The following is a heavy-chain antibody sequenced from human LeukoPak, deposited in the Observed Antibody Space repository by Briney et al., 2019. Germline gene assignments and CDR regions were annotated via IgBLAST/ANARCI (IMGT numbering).Heavy chain of an antibody. CDR3: TTEGYCSGDNCYSYDN. Sequence: KPGGSLRLSCAASGFTFSSAWMSWVRQAPGKGLEWVGRIKSKTDGGTIDYAAPVKGRLTISRDDSKNTLYPQMNSLKTEDTGVYYCTTEGYCSGDNCYSYDNWGQGTLVTVSS. V-gene: IGHV3-15*01. J-gene: IGHJ4*02. CDR1: GFTFSSAW. D-gene: IGHD2-15*01. CDR2: IKSKTDGGTI.